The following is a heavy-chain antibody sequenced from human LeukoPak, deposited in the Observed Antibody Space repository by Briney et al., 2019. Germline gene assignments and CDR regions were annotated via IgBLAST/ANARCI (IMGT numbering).Heavy chain of an antibody. D-gene: IGHD4-17*01. CDR1: GYTFTTYA. J-gene: IGHJ4*02. V-gene: IGHV1-3*01. CDR3: AHLLDYGDNRLDF. CDR2: INAADNT. Sequence: ASVKVSCKASGYTFTTYAIHWVRQAPGQRPEWMGWINAADNTKYSQKFQGRVTFTRDTSASTAYMELSSLRSEDTAIYYCAHLLDYGDNRLDFWGQGTLVTVSS.